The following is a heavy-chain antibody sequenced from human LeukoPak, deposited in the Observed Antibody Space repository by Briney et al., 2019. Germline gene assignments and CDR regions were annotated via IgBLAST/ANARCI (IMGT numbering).Heavy chain of an antibody. CDR3: ARVGRAIVVVPAAMPTRYNWFDP. CDR2: IYYSGST. J-gene: IGHJ5*02. Sequence: PSETLSLTCTVSGGSISSYYWSWIRQPPGKGLEWIGYIYYSGSTNYNPSLKSRVTISVDTSKNQFSLKLSSVTAADTAVYYCARVGRAIVVVPAAMPTRYNWFDPWGQGTLVTVSS. V-gene: IGHV4-59*01. CDR1: GGSISSYY. D-gene: IGHD2-2*01.